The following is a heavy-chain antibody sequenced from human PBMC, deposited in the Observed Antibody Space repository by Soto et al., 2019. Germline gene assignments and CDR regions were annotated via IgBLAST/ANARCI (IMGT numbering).Heavy chain of an antibody. Sequence: PSETLSLTCTVSGGSISSGDYYWSWIRQPPGKGLEWIGYIYYSGSTYYNPSLKSRVTISVDTSKNQFSLKLSSVTAADTAVYYCARGRLGYCSGGSCYSMGGMDVWGQGTTVTVSS. D-gene: IGHD2-15*01. J-gene: IGHJ6*02. CDR2: IYYSGST. CDR3: ARGRLGYCSGGSCYSMGGMDV. V-gene: IGHV4-30-4*01. CDR1: GGSISSGDYY.